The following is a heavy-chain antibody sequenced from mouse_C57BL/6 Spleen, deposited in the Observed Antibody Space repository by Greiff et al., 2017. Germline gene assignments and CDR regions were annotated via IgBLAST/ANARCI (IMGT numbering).Heavy chain of an antibody. J-gene: IGHJ4*01. CDR1: GYTFTDYY. CDR3: TREGDSSGDDNAMDY. V-gene: IGHV1-26*01. D-gene: IGHD3-2*02. CDR2: INPNNGGT. Sequence: EVQLQQSGPELVKPGASVKISCKASGYTFTDYYMNWVKQSHGKSLEWIGDINPNNGGTSYNQQFKGKDTLTVDKSSSTAYLELRSLTSEDSAVYYGTREGDSSGDDNAMDYGGKGPSVTVS.